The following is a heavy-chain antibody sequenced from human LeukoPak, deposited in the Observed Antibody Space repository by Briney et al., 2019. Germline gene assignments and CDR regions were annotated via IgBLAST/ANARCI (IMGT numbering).Heavy chain of an antibody. CDR1: GYTFTGYY. Sequence: ASVKVSCKASGYTFTGYYMHWVRQAPGQGLEWMGWINPNSGGTNYAQKFQGRVTMTRDTSISTAYMELSRLRSDDTAVYYCARVGHYITGTTSDWFDPWGQGTLVTVSS. D-gene: IGHD1-7*01. CDR2: INPNSGGT. V-gene: IGHV1-2*02. CDR3: ARVGHYITGTTSDWFDP. J-gene: IGHJ5*02.